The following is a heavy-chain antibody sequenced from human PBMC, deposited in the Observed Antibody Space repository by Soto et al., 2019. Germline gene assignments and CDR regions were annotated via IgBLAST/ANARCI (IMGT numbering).Heavy chain of an antibody. J-gene: IGHJ5*02. Sequence: SETLSLTCAVSGGSMSSSRYYWGWIRQPPGKGLEWIGSIYYSGSTYYNPSLKSRVTISVDTSKNQFSLKLSSVTAADTAVYYCARHGTMVRGVNPTTHNWFDPWGQGTLVTVSS. CDR1: GGSMSSSRYY. CDR3: ARHGTMVRGVNPTTHNWFDP. CDR2: IYYSGST. D-gene: IGHD3-10*01. V-gene: IGHV4-39*01.